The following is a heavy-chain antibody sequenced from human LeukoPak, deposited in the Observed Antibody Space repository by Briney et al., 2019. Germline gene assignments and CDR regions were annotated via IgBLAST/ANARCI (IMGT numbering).Heavy chain of an antibody. CDR3: ATAQPAAPFDY. CDR2: IGTSGTTL. CDR1: GFTFSTSG. D-gene: IGHD2-2*01. Sequence: GGSLRLSCAASGFTFSTSGMNWVRQAPGKGLEWVSYIGTSGTTLYYADSVRGRFTISRDNAKNSLYLQMNSLRVEDTAVYYCATAQPAAPFDYWGQGTLVTVSS. V-gene: IGHV3-48*01. J-gene: IGHJ4*02.